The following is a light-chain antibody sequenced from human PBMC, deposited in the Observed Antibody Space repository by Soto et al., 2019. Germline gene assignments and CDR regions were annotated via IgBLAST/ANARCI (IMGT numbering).Light chain of an antibody. J-gene: IGKJ5*01. V-gene: IGKV1-27*01. Sequence: DLQMTQSPSSLSASVGDSVTITCRASQGIYNYLAWYQQKPWKAPKLLIYAASTLEAGVPSRFSGSGSGTDFTLTISSLQPEDVATYYCHKYNSALLTFGQGTRLEIK. CDR1: QGIYNY. CDR2: AAS. CDR3: HKYNSALLT.